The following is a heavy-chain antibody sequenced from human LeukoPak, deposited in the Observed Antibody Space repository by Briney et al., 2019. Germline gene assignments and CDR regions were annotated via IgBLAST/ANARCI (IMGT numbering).Heavy chain of an antibody. D-gene: IGHD5/OR15-5a*01. CDR2: ISYDGSNK. CDR1: GFTFSSYA. V-gene: IGHV3-30*04. CDR3: ARESTPTYYYYYYMDV. Sequence: PGGSLRLSCAASGFTFSSYAMHWVRQAPGKGLEWVAVISYDGSNKYYADSVKGRFTISRDNSKNTLYLQMNSLRAEDTAVYYCARESTPTYYYYYYMDVWGKGTTVTVSS. J-gene: IGHJ6*03.